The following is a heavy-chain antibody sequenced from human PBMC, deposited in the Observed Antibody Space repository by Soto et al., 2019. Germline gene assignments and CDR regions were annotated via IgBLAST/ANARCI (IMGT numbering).Heavy chain of an antibody. Sequence: GGSLRLSCAASGFPVSIYEMNWVRQAPGKGLEWVSYISSSGSTIYYADSVKGRFTISRDNAKNSLYLQMNSLRAEDTAVYYCARDITISGGKGDYGTDVWLHGRTVNVSS. CDR1: GFPVSIYE. D-gene: IGHD3-3*01. V-gene: IGHV3-48*03. CDR2: ISSSGSTI. J-gene: IGHJ6*02. CDR3: ARDITISGGKGDYGTDV.